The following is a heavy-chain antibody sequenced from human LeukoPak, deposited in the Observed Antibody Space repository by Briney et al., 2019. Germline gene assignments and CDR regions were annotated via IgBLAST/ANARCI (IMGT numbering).Heavy chain of an antibody. Sequence: NPSETLSLTCAVYGGSFSGYYWSWIRQPPGKGLEWIGYIYYSGSTNYNPSLKSRVTISVDTSKNQFSLKLSSVTAADTAVYYCARSVRTVTTATDYFDYWGQGTLVAVSS. CDR2: IYYSGST. J-gene: IGHJ4*02. V-gene: IGHV4-59*08. CDR1: GGSFSGYY. CDR3: ARSVRTVTTATDYFDY. D-gene: IGHD4-17*01.